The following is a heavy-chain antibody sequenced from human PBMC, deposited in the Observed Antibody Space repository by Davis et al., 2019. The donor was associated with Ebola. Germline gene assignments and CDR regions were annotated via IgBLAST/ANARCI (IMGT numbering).Heavy chain of an antibody. J-gene: IGHJ4*02. D-gene: IGHD3-22*01. CDR2: IYYSGST. V-gene: IGHV4-31*03. Sequence: PSETLSLTCTVSGGSISSGGYYWSWIRQHPGKGLEWIGYIYYSGSTYYNPSLKSRVTISVDTSKNQFSLKLSSVTAADTAVYYCARGDSSGYLFDYWGQGTLVTVSS. CDR3: ARGDSSGYLFDY. CDR1: GGSISSGGYY.